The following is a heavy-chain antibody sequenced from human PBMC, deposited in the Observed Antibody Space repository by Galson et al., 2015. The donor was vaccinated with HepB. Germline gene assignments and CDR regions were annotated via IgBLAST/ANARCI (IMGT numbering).Heavy chain of an antibody. CDR1: GFTFSSYS. D-gene: IGHD5/OR15-5a*01. Sequence: LRLSCAASGFTFSSYSMNWVRQAPGKGLEWVSSISSSSTYIYYADSVEGRFTISRDNAKNSLYLQMNSLRAEDTAVYYCARGPGLEFDYWGQGTLVTVSS. V-gene: IGHV3-21*01. CDR3: ARGPGLEFDY. CDR2: ISSSSTYI. J-gene: IGHJ4*02.